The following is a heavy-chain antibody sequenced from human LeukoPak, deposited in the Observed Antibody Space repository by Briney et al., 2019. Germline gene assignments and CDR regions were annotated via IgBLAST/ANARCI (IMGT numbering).Heavy chain of an antibody. J-gene: IGHJ4*02. Sequence: GGSLRLSCAASGFTFSSYGMHWVRQAPGKGLEWVAVISYDGSNKYYADSVKGRFTISRDNSKNTLYLQMNSLRAEDTAVYYCAKDLAGFGELFPSDYWGQGTLVTVSS. CDR3: AKDLAGFGELFPSDY. CDR2: ISYDGSNK. V-gene: IGHV3-30*18. CDR1: GFTFSSYG. D-gene: IGHD3-10*01.